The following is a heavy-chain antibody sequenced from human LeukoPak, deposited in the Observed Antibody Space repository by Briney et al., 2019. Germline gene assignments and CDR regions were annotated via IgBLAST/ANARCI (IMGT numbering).Heavy chain of an antibody. Sequence: GGSLRLSCAPSGFTFDEYAMHWVRQAPGKGLEWAALISYDGGNIHYADSVKDRFTISRDNSQNRLFLQMSSLRVDDTAVYYCARDPPFGSGWSQNFFDFWGQGTLVTVSS. CDR1: GFTFDEYA. J-gene: IGHJ4*02. V-gene: IGHV3-30*04. D-gene: IGHD6-19*01. CDR2: ISYDGGNI. CDR3: ARDPPFGSGWSQNFFDF.